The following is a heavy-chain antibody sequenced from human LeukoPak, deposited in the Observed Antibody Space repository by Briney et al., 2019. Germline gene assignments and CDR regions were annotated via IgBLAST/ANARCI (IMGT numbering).Heavy chain of an antibody. V-gene: IGHV1-46*01. Sequence: ASVKVSCKASGYTFTSYGISWVRQAPGQGLEWMGVINPSVGTTSYAQKFQGRVTMTRDTSTSTVSMELSSLRSEDTAVYYCARDHSGSQHWFDPWGQGTLVTVSS. CDR3: ARDHSGSQHWFDP. CDR1: GYTFTSYG. CDR2: INPSVGTT. D-gene: IGHD1-26*01. J-gene: IGHJ5*02.